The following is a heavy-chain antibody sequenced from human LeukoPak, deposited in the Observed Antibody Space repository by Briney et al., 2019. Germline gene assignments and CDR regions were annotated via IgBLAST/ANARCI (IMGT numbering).Heavy chain of an antibody. CDR2: ISGSGGST. J-gene: IGHJ4*02. V-gene: IGHV3-23*01. Sequence: GGSLRLSCAASGFTFSSYAMSWVRQAPGKGLEWVSAISGSGGSTYYADSVKGRFTISRDNSKNTLYLQMNSLRAEDTAVYYCATDRGSSGWYYFDYWGQGTLVTVSS. CDR3: ATDRGSSGWYYFDY. D-gene: IGHD6-19*01. CDR1: GFTFSSYA.